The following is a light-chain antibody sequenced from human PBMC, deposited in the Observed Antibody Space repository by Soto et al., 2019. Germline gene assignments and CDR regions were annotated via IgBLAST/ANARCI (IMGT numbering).Light chain of an antibody. Sequence: EIVLTQSPGTLSLSAGERATLSCRASQSVSRSLLAWYQQKPGQAPRLLIYGASTRATGIADRFSGSGSGTDFTLTISRLEPEDFAVYYRQQYGNPPPYSFGQGTKVDIK. J-gene: IGKJ2*03. CDR3: QQYGNPPPYS. CDR1: QSVSRSL. V-gene: IGKV3-20*01. CDR2: GAS.